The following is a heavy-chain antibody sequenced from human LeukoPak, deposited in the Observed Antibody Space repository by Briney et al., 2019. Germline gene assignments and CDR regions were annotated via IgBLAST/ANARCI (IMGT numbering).Heavy chain of an antibody. CDR3: AGSYDILTNFDY. V-gene: IGHV3-21*01. CDR1: GFTFSSYS. D-gene: IGHD3-9*01. CDR2: ISSSSSYI. J-gene: IGHJ4*02. Sequence: PGGSLRLSCAASGFTFSSYSMNWVRQAPGKGLEWVSSISSSSSYIYYADSVKGRFTISRDNAKNSLYLQMNSLRAEDTAVYYRAGSYDILTNFDYWGQGTLVTVSS.